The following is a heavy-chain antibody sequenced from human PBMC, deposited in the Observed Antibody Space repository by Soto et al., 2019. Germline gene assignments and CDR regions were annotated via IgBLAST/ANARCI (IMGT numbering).Heavy chain of an antibody. CDR2: INHSGST. V-gene: IGHV4-34*01. D-gene: IGHD5-12*01. CDR3: ARGRILGRWLQLRYWFDP. J-gene: IGHJ5*02. Sequence: SETLSLTCAVYGGSFSGYYWSWIRQPPGKGLEWIGEINHSGSTNYNPSLKSRVTISVDTSKNQFSLKLSSVTAADTAVYYCARGRILGRWLQLRYWFDPWGQGTMVTVYS. CDR1: GGSFSGYY.